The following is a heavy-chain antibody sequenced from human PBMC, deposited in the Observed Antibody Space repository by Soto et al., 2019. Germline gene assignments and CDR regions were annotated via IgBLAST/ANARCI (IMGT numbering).Heavy chain of an antibody. CDR3: AHETHYGSGSYYFDY. Sequence: QITLKESGPTLVKPTQTLTLTCTFSGFSLSTSGVGVGWIRQPPGKALEWLALIYWDDDKRYSPSLKSRLTIPKDTSKNQVVLTMTNMDPVDTATYYCAHETHYGSGSYYFDYWGQGTLVTVSS. J-gene: IGHJ4*02. V-gene: IGHV2-5*02. CDR1: GFSLSTSGVG. CDR2: IYWDDDK. D-gene: IGHD3-10*01.